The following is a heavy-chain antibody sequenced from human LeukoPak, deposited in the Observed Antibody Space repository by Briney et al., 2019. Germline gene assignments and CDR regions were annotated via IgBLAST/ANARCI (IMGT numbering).Heavy chain of an antibody. V-gene: IGHV4-59*01. CDR2: IYYCGST. CDR1: GGSISSYY. CDR3: AREVVRGVLYYFDY. Sequence: PSETLSLTCTVSGGSISSYYWSWIRQPPGKGLEWLGYIYYCGSTNYNPSLKSRVTISVDTSKNQFSLKLSSVTAADTAVYYCAREVVRGVLYYFDYWGQGTLVTDSS. D-gene: IGHD3-10*01. J-gene: IGHJ4*02.